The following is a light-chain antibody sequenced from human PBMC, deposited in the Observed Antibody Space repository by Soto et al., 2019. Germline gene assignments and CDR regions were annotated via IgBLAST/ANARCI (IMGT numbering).Light chain of an antibody. V-gene: IGLV2-8*01. J-gene: IGLJ2*01. CDR2: EVS. Sequence: QSALTQPPSASGSPGQSVTISCTGTSSDVGGYNYVSWYQQHPGKAPKLMIYEVSKRPSGVPDRFSGSKSGNTASLPVSGLQAEDEADYYCSSYAGSNILFGGGTKVTVL. CDR3: SSYAGSNIL. CDR1: SSDVGGYNY.